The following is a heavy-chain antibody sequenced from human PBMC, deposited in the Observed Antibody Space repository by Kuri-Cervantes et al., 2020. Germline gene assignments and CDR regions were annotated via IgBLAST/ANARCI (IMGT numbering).Heavy chain of an antibody. Sequence: SETLSLTCTVSGGSISSSDWWSWVRQPPGKGLERIGEIYHSGSTNYNPSLKSRVTISVDTSKNQFSLKLSSVTAADTAVYYCARDGSWDDILTGLVWGQGTTVTVSS. J-gene: IGHJ6*02. CDR3: ARDGSWDDILTGLV. CDR2: IYHSGST. V-gene: IGHV4-4*02. CDR1: GGSISSSDW. D-gene: IGHD3-9*01.